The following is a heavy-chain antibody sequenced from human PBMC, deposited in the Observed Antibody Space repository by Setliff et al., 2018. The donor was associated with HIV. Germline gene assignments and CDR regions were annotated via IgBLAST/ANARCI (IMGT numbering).Heavy chain of an antibody. J-gene: IGHJ6*02. CDR1: GYTFTDYT. CDR2: INPDTAIS. D-gene: IGHD3-3*01. Sequence: ASVKVSCKASGYTFTDYTMIWVRQAPGQGLEWMGWINPDTAISKYSVKLQSRITFTRVTSASTIYMKIDNLRSEDTAIYYCARGENFQGLIRGYYSYGLDVWGQGTSVTVSS. CDR3: ARGENFQGLIRGYYSYGLDV. V-gene: IGHV1-3*01.